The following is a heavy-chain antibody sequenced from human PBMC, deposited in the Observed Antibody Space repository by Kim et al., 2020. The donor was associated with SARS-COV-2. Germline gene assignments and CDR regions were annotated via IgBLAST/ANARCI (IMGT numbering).Heavy chain of an antibody. CDR1: GYTFTSYA. CDR3: ARSSNLITIFGVVIIPREGYFDY. D-gene: IGHD3-3*01. CDR2: INAGNGNT. Sequence: ASVKVSCKASGYTFTSYAMHWVRQAPGQRLEWMGWINAGNGNTKYSQKFQGRVTITRDTSASTAYMELSSLRSEDTAVYYCARSSNLITIFGVVIIPREGYFDYRGQGTLVTVSS. J-gene: IGHJ4*02. V-gene: IGHV1-3*01.